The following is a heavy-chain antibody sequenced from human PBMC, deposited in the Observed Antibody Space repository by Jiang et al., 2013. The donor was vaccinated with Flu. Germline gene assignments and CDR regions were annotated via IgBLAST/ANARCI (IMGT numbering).Heavy chain of an antibody. Sequence: SGAEVKKPGASVKVSCKASGYTFTGYYMHWVRQAPGQGLEWMGWINPNSGGTNYAQKFQGRVTMTRDTSISTAYMELSRLRSDDTAVYYCARSGGGSGYCSGGSCSDYWGQGTLVTVSS. D-gene: IGHD2-15*01. J-gene: IGHJ4*02. CDR3: ARSGGGSGYCSGGSCSDY. CDR1: GYTFTGYY. V-gene: IGHV1-2*02. CDR2: INPNSGGT.